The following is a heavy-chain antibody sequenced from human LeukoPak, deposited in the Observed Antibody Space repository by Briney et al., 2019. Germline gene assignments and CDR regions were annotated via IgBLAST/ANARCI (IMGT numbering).Heavy chain of an antibody. J-gene: IGHJ4*02. CDR3: ARGETQCMDY. V-gene: IGHV1-8*03. CDR1: GGTFSSYD. Sequence: ASVKLSCKASGGTFSSYDINWVRQAPGQGLEWMGWVTPTTGNTGYAQKFQGRVTITRDTSIGTTYLELSSLRSEDTAMYYCARGETQCMDYWGQGTLVTVSS. CDR2: VTPTTGNT. D-gene: IGHD2-8*01.